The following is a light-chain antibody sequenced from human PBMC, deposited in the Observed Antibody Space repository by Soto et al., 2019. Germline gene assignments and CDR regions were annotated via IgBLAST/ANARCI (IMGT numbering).Light chain of an antibody. CDR3: SSYAASNNFYFG. V-gene: IGLV2-8*01. CDR1: SSDVGGYNY. CDR2: EVT. J-gene: IGLJ3*02. Sequence: QSVRTQPPSASGSPGQSVTISCTGTSSDVGGYNYVSWYQQYPGRAPKLMIYEVTKRPSGVPDRFSGSKSGNTASLTVSGLQAEEEADYYCSSYAASNNFYFGFGGGTQLTVL.